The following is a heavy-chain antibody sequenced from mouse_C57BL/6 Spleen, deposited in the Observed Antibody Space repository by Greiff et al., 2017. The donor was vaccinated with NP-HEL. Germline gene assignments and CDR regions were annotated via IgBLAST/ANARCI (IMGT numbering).Heavy chain of an antibody. Sequence: EVKLMESGGGLVQSGRSLRLSCATSGFTFSDFYMEWVRQAPGKGLEWIAASRNKANDYTTEYSASVKGRFIVSRDTSQSILYLQMNALRAEDTAIYYCARDALLGYFDVWGTGTTVTVSS. J-gene: IGHJ1*03. V-gene: IGHV7-1*01. CDR1: GFTFSDFY. CDR2: SRNKANDYTT. CDR3: ARDALLGYFDV. D-gene: IGHD2-10*01.